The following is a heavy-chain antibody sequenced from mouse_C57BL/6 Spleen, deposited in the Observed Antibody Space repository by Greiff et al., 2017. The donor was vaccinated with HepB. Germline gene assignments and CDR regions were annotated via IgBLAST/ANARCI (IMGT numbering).Heavy chain of an antibody. CDR2: IDPEDGET. Sequence: DVKLQVSGAELVKPGASVKLSCTASGFNIKDYYMHWVKQRTEQGLEWIGRIDPEDGETKYAPKFQGKATITADTSSNTAYLQLSSLTSEDTAVYYCAYYYGSSYDWYFDVWGTGTTVTVSS. D-gene: IGHD1-1*01. J-gene: IGHJ1*03. V-gene: IGHV14-2*01. CDR3: AYYYGSSYDWYFDV. CDR1: GFNIKDYY.